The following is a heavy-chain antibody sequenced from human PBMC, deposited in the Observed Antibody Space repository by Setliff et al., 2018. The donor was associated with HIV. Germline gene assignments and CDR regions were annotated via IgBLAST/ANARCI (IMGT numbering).Heavy chain of an antibody. V-gene: IGHV4-31*03. CDR3: AGGRYFRDISDSRFDF. D-gene: IGHD2-21*02. CDR1: GVSITTDGYF. J-gene: IGHJ4*02. CDR2: MYHSGNT. Sequence: SETLSLTCSVSGVSITTDGYFWSWIRHYPGKGLEWIGYMYHSGNTYSNPSLASRLVMSLDPSKNQFSLKLNSMTAADTAMFYCAGGRYFRDISDSRFDFWGQGMLVTVSS.